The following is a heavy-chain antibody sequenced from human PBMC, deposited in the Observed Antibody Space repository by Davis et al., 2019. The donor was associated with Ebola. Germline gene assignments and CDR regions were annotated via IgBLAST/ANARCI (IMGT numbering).Heavy chain of an antibody. CDR3: AREWRGYSGYGYYYGMDV. CDR2: ISSSSSYT. D-gene: IGHD5-12*01. V-gene: IGHV3-11*06. J-gene: IGHJ6*02. Sequence: GESLKISCAASGFTFSDYYMSWIRQAPGKGLEWVSYISSSSSYTNYADSVKGRFTISRDNAKNSLYLQMNSLRAEDTAVYYCAREWRGYSGYGYYYGMDVWGQGTTVTVSS. CDR1: GFTFSDYY.